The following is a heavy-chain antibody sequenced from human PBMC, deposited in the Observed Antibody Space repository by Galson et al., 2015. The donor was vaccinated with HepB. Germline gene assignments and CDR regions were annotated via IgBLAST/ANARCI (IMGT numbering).Heavy chain of an antibody. V-gene: IGHV6-1*01. D-gene: IGHD5-12*01. CDR3: ARAPRGYSGYDDEGCDY. Sequence: CAISGDSVSSNSAAWNWIRQSPSRGLEWLGRTYYRSRWYNDYAVSVKSRITINPDTSKNQFSLQLNSVTPEDTAVYYCARAPRGYSGYDDEGCDYWGQGTLVTVSS. CDR2: TYYRSRWYN. J-gene: IGHJ4*02. CDR1: GDSVSSNSAA.